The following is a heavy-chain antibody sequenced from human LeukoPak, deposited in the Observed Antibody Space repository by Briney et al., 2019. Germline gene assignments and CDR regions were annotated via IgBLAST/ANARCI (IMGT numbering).Heavy chain of an antibody. V-gene: IGHV3-15*01. CDR2: IKSKTDGGTT. CDR1: GFTFSNAW. D-gene: IGHD4-17*01. J-gene: IGHJ4*02. CDR3: TICYGDPYYFDY. Sequence: GGSLRLSCAASGFTFSNAWMSWVRQAPGKGLEWVGRIKSKTDGGTTDYAAPVKGRFTISRDDSKNTLYLQMNSLKTEDTAVYYCTICYGDPYYFDYWGQGTLVTVSS.